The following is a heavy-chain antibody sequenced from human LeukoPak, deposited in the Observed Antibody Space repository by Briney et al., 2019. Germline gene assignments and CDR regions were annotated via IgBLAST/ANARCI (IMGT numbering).Heavy chain of an antibody. CDR3: AKWAFWSQDNYYYYMDV. CDR1: GFTFSSYA. CDR2: ISGSGGST. D-gene: IGHD3-3*01. J-gene: IGHJ6*03. Sequence: GGSLRLSCAASGFTFSSYAMSWVRQAPGKGLEWVSAISGSGGSTYYADSVKGRFTISRDNSKNTLYLQMNSLRAEDTAVYYCAKWAFWSQDNYYYYMDVWGKGTTVTVSS. V-gene: IGHV3-23*01.